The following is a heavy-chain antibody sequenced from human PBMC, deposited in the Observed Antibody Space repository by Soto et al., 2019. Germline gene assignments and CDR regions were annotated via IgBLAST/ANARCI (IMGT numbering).Heavy chain of an antibody. V-gene: IGHV4-31*11. Sequence: QVQLQESGPGLVKPSQTLSLTCAVSGGSISSGGYYWSWIRQHPGKGLEGIGDIYYSGSTYYHPSLTSRASSSLDTSKTASAPKLYSGAAEDTAGYDCARSGRGEDDYCGMDVRRQCPTLPASS. CDR1: GGSISSGGYY. J-gene: IGHJ6*02. CDR2: IYYSGST. CDR3: ARSGRGEDDYCGMDV. D-gene: IGHD2-15*01.